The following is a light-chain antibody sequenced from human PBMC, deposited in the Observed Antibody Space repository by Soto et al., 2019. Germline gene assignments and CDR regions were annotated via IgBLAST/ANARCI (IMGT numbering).Light chain of an antibody. CDR3: QQYYSYPRT. Sequence: AIRMMQSPASLSSYTGDRVTITCRASQGISSYLAWYQQKPGKAPKLLIYAASTLQSGVPSRFSGSGSGTDFTLTISCLQSEDSATYYCQQYYSYPRTFGQGTKVDI. V-gene: IGKV1-8*01. CDR1: QGISSY. J-gene: IGKJ1*01. CDR2: AAS.